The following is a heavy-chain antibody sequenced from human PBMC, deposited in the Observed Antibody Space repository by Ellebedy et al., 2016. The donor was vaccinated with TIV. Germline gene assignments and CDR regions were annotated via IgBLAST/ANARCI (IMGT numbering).Heavy chain of an antibody. CDR2: IRSKAYGGTT. D-gene: IGHD1-14*01. CDR3: ARERKYYFDL. Sequence: PGGSLRLSCAVSGSTFSDHYMNWVRQAPGKGLGWVGFIRSKAYGGTTEYAASFRGRFTISRDDSNNSLHLQMNSLKTEDTAVYYCARERKYYFDLWGRGTLVTVSS. CDR1: GSTFSDHY. V-gene: IGHV3-72*01. J-gene: IGHJ2*01.